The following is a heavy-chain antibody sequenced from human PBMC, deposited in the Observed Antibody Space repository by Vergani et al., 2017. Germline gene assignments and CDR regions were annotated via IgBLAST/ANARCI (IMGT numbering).Heavy chain of an antibody. J-gene: IGHJ4*02. D-gene: IGHD2-8*01. CDR1: GFTFSSYA. CDR3: AKMAEVLMVYGGFDY. V-gene: IGHV3-23*01. Sequence: EVQLLESGGGLVQPGGSLRLSCAASGFTFSSYAMSWVRQAPGKGLEWVSAISGSGGSTDYADPMKGRFTISRDNSKTTLYLQMNSLRAEDTAVYYGAKMAEVLMVYGGFDYWGQGTLVTVSS. CDR2: ISGSGGST.